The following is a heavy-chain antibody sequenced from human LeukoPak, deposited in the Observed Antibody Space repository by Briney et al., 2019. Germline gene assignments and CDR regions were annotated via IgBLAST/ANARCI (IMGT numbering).Heavy chain of an antibody. V-gene: IGHV3-21*01. CDR1: GFTFSTYI. CDR2: ISTTSSYI. Sequence: SGGSLRLSCAASGFTFSTYIMNWVRQAPGKGLEWVSSISTTSSYIYSADSVRGRVTISRDNAKNSLHLQMNNLGVEETAVYYCARARGSYAFDYWGQGTLVTVSS. J-gene: IGHJ4*02. CDR3: ARARGSYAFDY. D-gene: IGHD1-26*01.